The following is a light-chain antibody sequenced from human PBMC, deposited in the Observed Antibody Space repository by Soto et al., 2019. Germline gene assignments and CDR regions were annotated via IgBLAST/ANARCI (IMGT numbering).Light chain of an antibody. V-gene: IGKV1D-13*01. Sequence: AIQLTQSPSSLSASVGDRVTLTCRTSQGISSALAWLQQKPGKSPKLLIYGASTLEGGVPSRFSGRGSGTDFTLTISSLQPEDFATYYCQQFNNFPWTFGPGTKVDIK. J-gene: IGKJ1*01. CDR3: QQFNNFPWT. CDR2: GAS. CDR1: QGISSA.